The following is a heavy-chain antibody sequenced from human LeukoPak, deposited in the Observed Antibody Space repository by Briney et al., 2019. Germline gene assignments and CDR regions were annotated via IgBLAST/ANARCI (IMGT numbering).Heavy chain of an antibody. Sequence: PSETLSLTCAVYGGSVSGYYWSWIRQPPGQGLEWIGEINHSGSTNYNPSLKSRVTISVDTSKNQFSLKLSSVTAADTAVYYCARGRPAALVDYWGQGTLVTVSS. CDR3: ARGRPAALVDY. CDR2: INHSGST. D-gene: IGHD6-13*01. J-gene: IGHJ4*02. CDR1: GGSVSGYY. V-gene: IGHV4-34*01.